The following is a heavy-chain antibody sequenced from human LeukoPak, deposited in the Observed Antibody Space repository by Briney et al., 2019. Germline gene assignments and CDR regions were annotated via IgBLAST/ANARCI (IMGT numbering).Heavy chain of an antibody. V-gene: IGHV1-18*04. Sequence: ASVKVSCKASGYSFSSYGITWVRQAPGQGLEWMGWISAYNGNTNYAQRLQDRVTMTTDTSTSTAYMELRGLRPDDTAVYYCARDGLSYTNPNNWFDPWGQGTLVTVSS. CDR3: ARDGLSYTNPNNWFDP. J-gene: IGHJ5*02. D-gene: IGHD2-2*02. CDR1: GYSFSSYG. CDR2: ISAYNGNT.